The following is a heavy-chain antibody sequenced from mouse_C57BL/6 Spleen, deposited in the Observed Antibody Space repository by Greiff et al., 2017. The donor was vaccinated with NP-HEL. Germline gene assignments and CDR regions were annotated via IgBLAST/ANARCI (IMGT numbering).Heavy chain of an antibody. CDR1: GFSLTSYG. D-gene: IGHD2-4*01. CDR2: IWGDGST. Sequence: QVQLQQSGPGLVAPSQCLSITCTVSGFSLTSYGVSWVRQPPGKGLEWLGVIWGDGSTNYHSALISSLSISKDNSKSQVFLKLNSLQTDDTATYYCAKRGLDYDRRYFDVWGTGTTVTVSS. J-gene: IGHJ1*03. CDR3: AKRGLDYDRRYFDV. V-gene: IGHV2-3*01.